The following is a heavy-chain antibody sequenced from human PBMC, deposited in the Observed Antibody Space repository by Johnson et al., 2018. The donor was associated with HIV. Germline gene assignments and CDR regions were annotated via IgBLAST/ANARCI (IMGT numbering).Heavy chain of an antibody. Sequence: QVQLVESGGGVVQPGRSLRLSCAASVFTFSSYAMHWVRQAPGKGLEWVAVISYDGSNKYYADSVKGRFTISRDNSKNTLYLQMNSVRAEDTAVYYGARANPPREEWQWRVPEDIWGQGTMVTVSS. CDR1: VFTFSSYA. J-gene: IGHJ3*02. CDR3: ARANPPREEWQWRVPEDI. CDR2: ISYDGSNK. V-gene: IGHV3-30-3*01. D-gene: IGHD6-19*01.